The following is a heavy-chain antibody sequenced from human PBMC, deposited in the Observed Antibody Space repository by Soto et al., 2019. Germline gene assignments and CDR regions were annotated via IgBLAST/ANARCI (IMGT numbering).Heavy chain of an antibody. CDR2: ISTGSSTI. V-gene: IGHV3-48*02. Sequence: GGSLRLSCAASGFTFSYYTMNWVRQAPGKGLEWVSYISTGSSTIFYADSVKGRLTISRDNAKDSLYLQMNSLRDEDTAVYYCARDQSLDIWGQGTLVTVSS. CDR1: GFTFSYYT. J-gene: IGHJ3*02. CDR3: ARDQSLDI.